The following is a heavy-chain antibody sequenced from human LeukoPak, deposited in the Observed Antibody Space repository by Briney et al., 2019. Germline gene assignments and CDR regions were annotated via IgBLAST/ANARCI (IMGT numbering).Heavy chain of an antibody. CDR2: IKSKTEGATR. V-gene: IGHV3-15*01. D-gene: IGHD1-14*01. CDR1: GFTFTNAW. Sequence: GGSLRLSCAASGFTFTNAWMSWVRQAPGKGLEWVGRIKSKTEGATRDFAATVKGRFTISSDDSKNTLYLQMSSLKTDDTAVYYCTAGTGRSDFDYWGQGTLVTVSS. J-gene: IGHJ4*02. CDR3: TAGTGRSDFDY.